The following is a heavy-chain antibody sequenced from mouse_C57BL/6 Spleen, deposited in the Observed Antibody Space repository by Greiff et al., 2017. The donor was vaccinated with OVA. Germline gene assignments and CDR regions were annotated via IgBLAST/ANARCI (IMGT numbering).Heavy chain of an antibody. Sequence: VQLQQPGAELVKPGASVKLSCKASGYTFTSYWMQWVKQRPGQGLEWIGEIDPSDSYTNYNQKFKGKATLTVDTSSSTAYMQLSSLTSEDSAVYYCARKGGNYVFDYWGQGTTLTVSS. D-gene: IGHD2-1*01. CDR2: IDPSDSYT. J-gene: IGHJ2*01. CDR3: ARKGGNYVFDY. V-gene: IGHV1-50*01. CDR1: GYTFTSYW.